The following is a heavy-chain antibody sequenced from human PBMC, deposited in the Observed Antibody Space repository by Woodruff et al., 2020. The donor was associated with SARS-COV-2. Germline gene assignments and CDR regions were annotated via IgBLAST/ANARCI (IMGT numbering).Heavy chain of an antibody. CDR3: AREGTYYYDSSGYIDY. D-gene: IGHD3-22*01. V-gene: IGHV4-30-2*05. J-gene: IGHJ4*02. Sequence: GSTYYNPSLKSRVTISVDTSKNQFSLKLSSVTAADTAVYYCAREGTYYYDSSGYIDYWGQGTLVTVSS. CDR2: GST.